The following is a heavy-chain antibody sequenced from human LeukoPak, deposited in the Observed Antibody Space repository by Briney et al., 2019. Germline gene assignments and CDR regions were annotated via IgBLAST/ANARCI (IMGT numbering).Heavy chain of an antibody. CDR2: MNKDGSEK. CDR1: GFIFSNYW. CDR3: ARGAGYNYPYYFDY. V-gene: IGHV3-7*03. J-gene: IGHJ4*02. Sequence: GGSLRLSCVASGFIFSNYWMGWVRQAPGKRPEWVSNMNKDGSEKYYADSVKGRFTISRDNSKNTLYLQMNSLRAEDTAVYYCARGAGYNYPYYFDYWGQGTLVTVSS. D-gene: IGHD5-24*01.